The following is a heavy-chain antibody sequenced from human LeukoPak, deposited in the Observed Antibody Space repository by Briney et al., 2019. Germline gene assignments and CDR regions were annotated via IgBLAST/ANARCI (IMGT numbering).Heavy chain of an antibody. CDR3: AREDFTYYDFWSGYIQSRAGMDV. Sequence: TGGSLRLSCAASGFTFSSYAMHWVRQAPGKGLEWVAVISYDGSNEYYADSVKGRFTISRDNAKNSLYLQMNSLRAEDTAVYYCAREDFTYYDFWSGYIQSRAGMDVWGQGTTVTVSS. CDR1: GFTFSSYA. J-gene: IGHJ6*02. D-gene: IGHD3-3*01. V-gene: IGHV3-30-3*01. CDR2: ISYDGSNE.